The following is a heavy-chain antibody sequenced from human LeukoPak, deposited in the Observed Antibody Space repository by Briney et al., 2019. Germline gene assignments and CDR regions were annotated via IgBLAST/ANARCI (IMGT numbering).Heavy chain of an antibody. CDR2: INHSGST. Sequence: SETLSLTCAVYGGSFGGYYWSWIRQPPGKGLEWIGEINHSGSTNYNPSLKSRVTISVDTSKNQFSLKLSSVTAADTAVYYCARVSPRRIAAAFYNWFDPWGQGTLVTVSS. CDR1: GGSFGGYY. D-gene: IGHD6-13*01. CDR3: ARVSPRRIAAAFYNWFDP. J-gene: IGHJ5*02. V-gene: IGHV4-34*01.